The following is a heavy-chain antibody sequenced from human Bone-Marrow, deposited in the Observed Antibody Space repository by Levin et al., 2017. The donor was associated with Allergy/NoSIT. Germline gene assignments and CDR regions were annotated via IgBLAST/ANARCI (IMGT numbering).Heavy chain of an antibody. CDR3: AKSTYSAYDPIDF. D-gene: IGHD5-12*01. J-gene: IGHJ4*02. CDR2: VSGFAAAT. Sequence: PGGSLRLSCAASGFTFTSYTMKWVRQSPGKGLEWVAAVSGFAAATYYSDSVKGRFTISRDNSKNTLYLQMNSLRAEDTAVYYCAKSTYSAYDPIDFWGRGTQVTVSS. CDR1: GFTFTSYT. V-gene: IGHV3-23*01.